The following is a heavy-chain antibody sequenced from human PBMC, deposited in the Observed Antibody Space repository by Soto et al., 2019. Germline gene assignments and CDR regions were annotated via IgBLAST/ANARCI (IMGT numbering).Heavy chain of an antibody. V-gene: IGHV3-33*01. J-gene: IGHJ6*02. CDR3: ARDSSYYDSSGYYSHYYGMDV. CDR2: IWYDGSNK. D-gene: IGHD3-22*01. CDR1: GFTFSSYG. Sequence: GGSLRLSCAASGFTFSSYGMHWVRQAPGKGLKWVAVIWYDGSNKYYADSVKGRFTISRDNSKNTLYLQMNSLRAEDTAVYYCARDSSYYDSSGYYSHYYGMDVWGQGTTVTVSS.